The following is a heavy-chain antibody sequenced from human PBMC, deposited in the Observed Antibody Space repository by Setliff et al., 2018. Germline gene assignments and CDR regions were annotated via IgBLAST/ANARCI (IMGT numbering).Heavy chain of an antibody. CDR3: ARASRFGTTVYRGYYYMDV. V-gene: IGHV7-4-1*02. Sequence: ASVKVSCKASGYTFTSYAVSWMRQAPGQGLEWMGWINTNTGNPSYAQGFTGRFVFSLDTSVSTAYLQISSLKAEDTAVYYCARASRFGTTVYRGYYYMDVWGKGTTVTVSS. CDR1: GYTFTSYA. D-gene: IGHD4-4*01. J-gene: IGHJ6*03. CDR2: INTNTGNP.